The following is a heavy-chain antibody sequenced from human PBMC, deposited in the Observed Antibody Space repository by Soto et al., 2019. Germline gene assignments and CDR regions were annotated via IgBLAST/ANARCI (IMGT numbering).Heavy chain of an antibody. J-gene: IGHJ4*02. D-gene: IGHD3-10*01. CDR1: GYTLNELS. CDR2: FDPEDGET. CDR3: ARDPGGSGSYYPSP. Sequence: GASVKVSCKVSGYTLNELSMHWVRQAPGKGLEWMGGFDPEDGETIYAQKFQGRVTMTEDTSTDTAYMELSSLRSEDTAVYYCARDPGGSGSYYPSPWGQGTLVTAPQ. V-gene: IGHV1-24*01.